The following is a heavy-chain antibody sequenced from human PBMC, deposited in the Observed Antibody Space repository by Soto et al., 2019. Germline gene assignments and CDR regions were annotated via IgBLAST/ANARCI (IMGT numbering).Heavy chain of an antibody. D-gene: IGHD1-1*01. J-gene: IGHJ6*02. CDR2: ISYDGSNK. V-gene: IGHV3-30*18. Sequence: GGSLRLSCAAPGFTFSSYGMHWVRQAPGKGLEWVAVISYDGSNKYYADSVKGRFTISRDNSKNTLYLQMNSLRAEDTAVYYCAKARKERFYGMDVWGQGTTVTVSS. CDR3: AKARKERFYGMDV. CDR1: GFTFSSYG.